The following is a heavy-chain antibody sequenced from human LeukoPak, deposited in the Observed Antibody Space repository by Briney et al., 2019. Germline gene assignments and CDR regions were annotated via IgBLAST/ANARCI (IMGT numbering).Heavy chain of an antibody. CDR2: INTNTGNP. V-gene: IGHV7-4-1*02. D-gene: IGHD6-13*01. CDR1: GYTFTSYA. CDR3: ASSRGSSWYWDFDY. Sequence: ASVKVSCKASGYTFTSYAMNWVRQAPGQGLEWMGWINTNTGNPTYAQGFTGRFVFSLGTSVSTAYLQISSLKAEDTAVYYCASSRGSSWYWDFDYWGQGTLVTVSS. J-gene: IGHJ4*02.